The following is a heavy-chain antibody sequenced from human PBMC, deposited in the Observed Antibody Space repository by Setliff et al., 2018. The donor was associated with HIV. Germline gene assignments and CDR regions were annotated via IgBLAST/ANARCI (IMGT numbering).Heavy chain of an antibody. V-gene: IGHV3-30*03. D-gene: IGHD1-26*01. CDR2: MSTGGGIK. Sequence: SCKTFGYSFTAYQMHWVRQAPGKGLEWVAVMSTGGGIKICADSMKGRFTISRDNSRNTLFLQMNNLRPEDTATYYCVRDPIEGSPDYFDYWGQGALVTVSS. CDR3: VRDPIEGSPDYFDY. CDR1: GYSFTAYQ. J-gene: IGHJ4*02.